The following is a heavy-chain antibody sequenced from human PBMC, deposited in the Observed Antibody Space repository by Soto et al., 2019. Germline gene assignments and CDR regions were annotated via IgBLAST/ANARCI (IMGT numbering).Heavy chain of an antibody. CDR2: IYYIVST. Sequence: SETLSLTCSVSGDSISSYYWNWIRQPSGKGLEWIGYIYYIVSTNYNPSLKSRVSISLDTSKNQFSLRLSSVTAADTAVYYCARGALTTYFDYWGQGTLVTVSS. V-gene: IGHV4-59*01. J-gene: IGHJ4*02. CDR1: GDSISSYY. D-gene: IGHD1-1*01. CDR3: ARGALTTYFDY.